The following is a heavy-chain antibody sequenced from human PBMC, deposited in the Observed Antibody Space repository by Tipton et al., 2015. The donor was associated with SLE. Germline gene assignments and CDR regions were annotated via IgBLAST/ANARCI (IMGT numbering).Heavy chain of an antibody. CDR1: GGSVSSGGYY. D-gene: IGHD2-2*01. J-gene: IGHJ5*02. CDR2: IYNTVNT. CDR3: ARFGRSAAMDWFDR. Sequence: LRLSCTVSGGSVSSGGYYWSWIRQHPGKGLEWIGYIYNTVNTYYNPSLTSRVTISDDTSKNQFSLTLSSVTAADTAIYYYARFGRSAAMDWFDRWGQGTLVTVSS. V-gene: IGHV4-31*02.